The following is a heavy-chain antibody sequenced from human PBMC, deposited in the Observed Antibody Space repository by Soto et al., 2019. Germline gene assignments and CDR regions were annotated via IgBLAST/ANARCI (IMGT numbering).Heavy chain of an antibody. Sequence: GSLRLSCAASGFTVSSNYMSWVRQAPGKGLEWVSVIYSGGSTYYADSVKGRFTISRDNSKNTLYLQMNSLRAEDTAVYYCARISGSYTGHAFDIWGQGTMVTVSS. CDR3: ARISGSYTGHAFDI. CDR1: GFTVSSNY. CDR2: IYSGGST. V-gene: IGHV3-53*01. J-gene: IGHJ3*02. D-gene: IGHD1-26*01.